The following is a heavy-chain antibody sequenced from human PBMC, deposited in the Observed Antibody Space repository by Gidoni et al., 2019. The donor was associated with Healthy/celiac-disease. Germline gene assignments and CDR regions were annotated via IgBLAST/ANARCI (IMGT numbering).Heavy chain of an antibody. Sequence: QLQLQESGPGLVKPSETLSLTCTVSGGSLSSSSYYWGWIRQPPGKGLEWIGSIYYSGSTYYNPSLKSRVTISVDTSKNQFSLKLSSVTAADTAVYYCARRIAVAGSGFDYWGQGTLVTVSS. V-gene: IGHV4-39*01. J-gene: IGHJ4*02. D-gene: IGHD6-19*01. CDR2: IYYSGST. CDR1: GGSLSSSSYY. CDR3: ARRIAVAGSGFDY.